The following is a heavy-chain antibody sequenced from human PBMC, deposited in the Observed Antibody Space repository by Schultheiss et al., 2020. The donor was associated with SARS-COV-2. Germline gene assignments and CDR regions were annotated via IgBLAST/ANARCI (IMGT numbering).Heavy chain of an antibody. Sequence: SETLSLTCAVSGGSISSYYWSWIRQPPGKGLEWIGYIYYSGSTYYNPSLKSRVTISVDTSKNQFSLKLSSVTAADTAVYYCATTGVWWLPTDYFDYWGQGALGTVSS. V-gene: IGHV4-59*01. CDR3: ATTGVWWLPTDYFDY. CDR2: IYYSGST. D-gene: IGHD5-12*01. J-gene: IGHJ4*02. CDR1: GGSISSYY.